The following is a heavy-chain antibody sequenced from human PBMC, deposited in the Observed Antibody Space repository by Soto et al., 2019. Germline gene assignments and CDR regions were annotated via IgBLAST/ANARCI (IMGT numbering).Heavy chain of an antibody. D-gene: IGHD3-22*01. CDR1: EFTFSDYA. CDR2: ISDDGDKV. J-gene: IGHJ3*02. V-gene: IGHV3-30-3*01. CDR3: ARAHYHDSSGPNGHAFDI. Sequence: GGSLRLSCAASEFTFSDYAMHWVRQAPGKGLEWVAVISDDGDKVFYADSMKDRLTISRDNSKSTLFLQLTSLGPEDTALYYCARAHYHDSSGPNGHAFDIWGQGTLVTVSS.